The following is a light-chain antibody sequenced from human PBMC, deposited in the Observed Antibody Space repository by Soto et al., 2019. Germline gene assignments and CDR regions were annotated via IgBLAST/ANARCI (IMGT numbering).Light chain of an antibody. CDR3: QQYNNWPLT. V-gene: IGKV3-15*01. Sequence: EIVMAQYPATKSVSPGERATPSCRASQSMGSNVAWYQQKPGQAPRLLIYGASTRAAGIPARFSGSGSGTEFTLTISSLQSEGFAVYYCQQYNNWPLTFGGGTKVDIK. CDR2: GAS. CDR1: QSMGSN. J-gene: IGKJ4*01.